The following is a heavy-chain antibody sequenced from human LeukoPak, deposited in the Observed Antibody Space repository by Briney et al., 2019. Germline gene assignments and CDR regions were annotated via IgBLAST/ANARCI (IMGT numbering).Heavy chain of an antibody. CDR1: GFTFSSYA. V-gene: IGHV3-64*01. J-gene: IGHJ4*02. CDR2: ISSNGGST. Sequence: GGSLRLSCAASGFTFSSYAMHWVRQAPGKGLEYVSAISSNGGSTYYANSVKGRFTISRDNSKNTLYLQMGSLRAEDMAVYYCARGGRGSFDYWGQGTLVTVPS. CDR3: ARGGRGSFDY. D-gene: IGHD2-15*01.